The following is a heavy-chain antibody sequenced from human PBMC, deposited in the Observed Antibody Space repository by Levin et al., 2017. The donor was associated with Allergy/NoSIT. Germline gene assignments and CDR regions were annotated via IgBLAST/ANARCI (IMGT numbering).Heavy chain of an antibody. D-gene: IGHD3-9*01. CDR2: INWNGGST. CDR3: ARRGYDILTGYRASRYYYGMDV. V-gene: IGHV3-20*01. CDR1: GFTFDDYG. Sequence: SCAASGFTFDDYGMSWVRQAPGKGLEWVSGINWNGGSTGYADSVKGRFTISRDNAKNSLYLQMNSLRAEDTALYHCARRGYDILTGYRASRYYYGMDVWGQGTTVTVSS. J-gene: IGHJ6*02.